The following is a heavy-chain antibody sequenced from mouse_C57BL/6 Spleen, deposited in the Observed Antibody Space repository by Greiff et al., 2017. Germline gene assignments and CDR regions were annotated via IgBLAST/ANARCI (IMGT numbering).Heavy chain of an antibody. D-gene: IGHD2-4*01. J-gene: IGHJ3*01. CDR3: NYDYAFAY. V-gene: IGHV6-3*01. Sequence: EVKLVESGGGLVQPGGSMKLSCVASGFTFSNYWMNWVRQSPEKGIEWVAQIRLKSDNYATHYAESVKGRFTISRDESKSSVYLQMNNLTAEDTEIYSCNYDYAFAYWGQGTLVTVSA. CDR1: GFTFSNYW. CDR2: IRLKSDNYAT.